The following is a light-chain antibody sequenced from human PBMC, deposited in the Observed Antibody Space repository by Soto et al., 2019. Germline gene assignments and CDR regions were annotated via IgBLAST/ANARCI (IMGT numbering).Light chain of an antibody. Sequence: QAVLTHPRSVSGSPGQSVTISCTGTSIDVGGYNYVSWYQHHPGKAPKLMIYDVTKRPSGVRDRFSASKSGNTASLTISGLQAEDEADYYCCSYAGSYTYVFGTGTKV. CDR1: SIDVGGYNY. J-gene: IGLJ1*01. V-gene: IGLV2-11*01. CDR2: DVT. CDR3: CSYAGSYTYV.